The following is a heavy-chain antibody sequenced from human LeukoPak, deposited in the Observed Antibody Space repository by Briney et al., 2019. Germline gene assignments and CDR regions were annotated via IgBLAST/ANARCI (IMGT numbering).Heavy chain of an antibody. CDR2: IYPGDSDT. V-gene: IGHV5-51*01. CDR3: ARPVLTGYLDAFDI. D-gene: IGHD3-9*01. Sequence: GESLMISCKGSGYSFTSYWIGWVRQMPGKCLEWMGIIYPGDSDTRYSPSFQGQVTLSADKSISTAYLQWSSLKASDTAMYYCARPVLTGYLDAFDIWGQGTMVTVSS. J-gene: IGHJ3*02. CDR1: GYSFTSYW.